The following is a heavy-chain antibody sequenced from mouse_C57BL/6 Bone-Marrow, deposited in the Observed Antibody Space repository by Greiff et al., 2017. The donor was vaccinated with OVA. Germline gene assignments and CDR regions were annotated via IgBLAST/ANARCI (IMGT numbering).Heavy chain of an antibody. D-gene: IGHD4-1*01. Sequence: EVQLVESGGGLVKPGGSLKLSCAASGFTFSDYGMHWVRQAPEKGLEWVAYISSGSSTIYYADTVKGRFTISRDNAKNTLFLQMTSLRSEDTAMDYCARSWAYWYFDVWGTGTTVTVSS. CDR2: ISSGSSTI. J-gene: IGHJ1*03. CDR3: ARSWAYWYFDV. CDR1: GFTFSDYG. V-gene: IGHV5-17*01.